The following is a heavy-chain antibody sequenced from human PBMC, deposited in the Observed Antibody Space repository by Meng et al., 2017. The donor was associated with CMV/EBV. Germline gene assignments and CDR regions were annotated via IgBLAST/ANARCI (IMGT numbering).Heavy chain of an antibody. Sequence: TVSGGSISSGGYYWSWIRQHPGKGLEWIGYIYYSGSTYYNPSLKGRVTISVDTSKNQFSLKLSSVTAADTAVYYCTTKLWFGELPFDYWGQGTLVTVSS. V-gene: IGHV4-31*02. CDR3: TTKLWFGELPFDY. D-gene: IGHD3-10*01. CDR2: IYYSGST. CDR1: GGSISSGGYY. J-gene: IGHJ4*02.